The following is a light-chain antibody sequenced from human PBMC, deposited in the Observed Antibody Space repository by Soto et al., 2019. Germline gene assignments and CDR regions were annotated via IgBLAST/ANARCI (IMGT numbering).Light chain of an antibody. Sequence: ASLGDRVTITCRASQGIDSYLAWYQQRPGKAPELLISGASNLQSGVSSRFSGSGSGTSFTLTIYSLQPEDFATYYCLQDYNYPLTFGQGTKVDIK. J-gene: IGKJ1*01. V-gene: IGKV1-6*01. CDR2: GAS. CDR3: LQDYNYPLT. CDR1: QGIDSY.